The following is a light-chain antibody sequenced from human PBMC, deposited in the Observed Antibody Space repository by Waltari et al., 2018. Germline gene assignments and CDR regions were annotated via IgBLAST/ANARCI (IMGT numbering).Light chain of an antibody. J-gene: IGKJ4*01. CDR1: QNINTY. V-gene: IGKV1-39*01. Sequence: DIQMTQSPTSVSASLGDRVTITCRSSQNINTYLNLLQQRPGQPPKLLIYAASTLQSGVPSRFSGRGSGTHFTLTITGLQPEDFATYYCQQSFNTAPLTFGGGTKVEI. CDR3: QQSFNTAPLT. CDR2: AAS.